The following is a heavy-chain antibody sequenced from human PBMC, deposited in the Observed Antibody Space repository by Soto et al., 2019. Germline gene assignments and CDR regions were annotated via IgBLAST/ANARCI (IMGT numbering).Heavy chain of an antibody. V-gene: IGHV3-21*01. CDR1: GFTFSSYA. CDR3: ATAFADYQGSYRYTVGPA. J-gene: IGHJ5*02. Sequence: VGSLRLSCAASGFTFSSYAMSWVRQAPGKGLEWVSSISSSSSYIYYADSVKGRFTISRDNAKNSLYLQMNSLRAEDTAVYYCATAFADYQGSYRYTVGPAWGQGTLVTVSS. D-gene: IGHD3-16*02. CDR2: ISSSSSYI.